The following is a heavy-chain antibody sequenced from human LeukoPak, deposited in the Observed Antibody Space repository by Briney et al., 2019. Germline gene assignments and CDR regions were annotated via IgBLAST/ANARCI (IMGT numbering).Heavy chain of an antibody. CDR1: GFTFDDYT. Sequence: GGSLRLSCAASGFTFDDYTMHWVRQAPGKGLEWVAFIRYDGSNKYYADSVKGRFTISRDNSKNTLYLQMNSLRAEDTAVYYCAKDIDYGDYYFDYWGQGTLVTVSS. J-gene: IGHJ4*02. V-gene: IGHV3-30*02. CDR3: AKDIDYGDYYFDY. D-gene: IGHD4-17*01. CDR2: IRYDGSNK.